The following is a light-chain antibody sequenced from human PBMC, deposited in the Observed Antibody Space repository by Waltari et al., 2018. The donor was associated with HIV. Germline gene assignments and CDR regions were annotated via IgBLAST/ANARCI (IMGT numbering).Light chain of an antibody. J-gene: IGKJ4*01. CDR1: ENIERY. CDR2: GAF. CDR3: QQSSITPLT. Sequence: IQMTQSPSSRSASVGDSVGMSCRASENIERYLNWYQQRPGKAPKLLIYGAFTLQTGVPSRFSASGSGTDFTLTIRNLQPEDVALYFCQQSSITPLTFGGGTRVDIK. V-gene: IGKV1-39*01.